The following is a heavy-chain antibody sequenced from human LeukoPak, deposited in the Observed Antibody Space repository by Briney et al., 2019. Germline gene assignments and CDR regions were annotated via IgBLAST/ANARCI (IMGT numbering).Heavy chain of an antibody. D-gene: IGHD3-10*01. CDR1: GYTFTSYY. CDR2: INPSGGST. V-gene: IGHV1-46*01. CDR3: ARDLAPITMVRGVHRNWFDP. Sequence: ASVTVSCKASGYTFTSYYMHWVRQAPGQGLEWMGIINPSGGSTSYAQKFQGRVTMTRDTSTSTVYMELSSLRSEDTAVYYCARDLAPITMVRGVHRNWFDPWGQGTLVTVSS. J-gene: IGHJ5*02.